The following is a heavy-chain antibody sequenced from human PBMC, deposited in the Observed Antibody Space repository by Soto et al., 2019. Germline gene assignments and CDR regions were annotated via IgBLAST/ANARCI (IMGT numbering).Heavy chain of an antibody. V-gene: IGHV1-69*13. CDR3: ARVEGYYDSSGYYYGSWFDP. CDR2: IIPIFGTA. Sequence: ASVKVSCKASGGTFSSYAISWVRQAPGQGLEWMGGIIPIFGTANYAQKFQGRVTITADESTSTAYMELSSRGSEDKAVYYCARVEGYYDSSGYYYGSWFDPWGQGTLVTVSS. J-gene: IGHJ5*02. CDR1: GGTFSSYA. D-gene: IGHD3-22*01.